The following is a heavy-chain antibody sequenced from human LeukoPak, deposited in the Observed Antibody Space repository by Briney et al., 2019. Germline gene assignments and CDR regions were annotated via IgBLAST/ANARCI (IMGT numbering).Heavy chain of an antibody. CDR1: GFTFGSYV. CDR2: ISNSCGST. J-gene: IGHJ4*02. Sequence: GGSLSPSCAASGFTFGSYVMSWVRPAPGRGLEWVSSISNSCGSTYYADSVKGRFTTSRDNSKNTLYLQMNSLRAEDTAVYYWAKEGFDSWGQGTLVTVSS. CDR3: AKEGFDS. V-gene: IGHV3-23*01.